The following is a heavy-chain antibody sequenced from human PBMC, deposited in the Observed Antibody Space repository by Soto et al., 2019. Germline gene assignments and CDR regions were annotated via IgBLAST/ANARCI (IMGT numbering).Heavy chain of an antibody. Sequence: ASVKVSCKASGYTFTSYAMNWVRQAPGQRLEWMGWINAGNGNTKYSQKFQGRVTITRDTSASTAYMELSSLRSEDTAVYYCARDPRYSYGNTWGQGTLVTVSS. V-gene: IGHV1-3*01. CDR1: GYTFTSYA. CDR3: ARDPRYSYGNT. CDR2: INAGNGNT. J-gene: IGHJ5*02. D-gene: IGHD5-18*01.